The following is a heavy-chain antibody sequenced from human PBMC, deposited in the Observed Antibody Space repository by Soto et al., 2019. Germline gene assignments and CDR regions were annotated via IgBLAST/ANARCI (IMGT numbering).Heavy chain of an antibody. D-gene: IGHD2-8*01. V-gene: IGHV3-30-3*01. CDR2: ISYDGSNK. CDR1: GFTFSSYA. Sequence: GGSLRLSCAASGFTFSSYAMHWVRQAPGKGLEWVAVISYDGSNKYYADSVKGRFTISRDNSKNTLYLQMNSLRAEDTAVYYCAREGNIVLTVYAIQGRYNWFDHWGQGTLVTVSS. J-gene: IGHJ5*02. CDR3: AREGNIVLTVYAIQGRYNWFDH.